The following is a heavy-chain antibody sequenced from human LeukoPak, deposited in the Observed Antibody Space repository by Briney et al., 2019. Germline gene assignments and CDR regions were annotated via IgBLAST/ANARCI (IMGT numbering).Heavy chain of an antibody. CDR3: ARGSGSSTRGWFDP. V-gene: IGHV3-33*01. J-gene: IGHJ5*02. CDR1: XXXXXXXX. Sequence: PGGSLXLSCAAXXXXXXXXXXHXXXQAXXXXXXXXXVIWYDGSNKYYADSVKGRFTISRDNSKNTLYLQMNSLRGEDTSVYYCARGSGSSTRGWFDPWGQGTLVTVSS. D-gene: IGHD6-13*01. CDR2: IWYDGSNK.